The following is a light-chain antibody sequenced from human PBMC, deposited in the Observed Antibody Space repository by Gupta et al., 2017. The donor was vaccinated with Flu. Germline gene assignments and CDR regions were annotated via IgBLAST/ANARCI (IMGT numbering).Light chain of an antibody. V-gene: IGKV1-39*01. CDR3: HQSYSTPQT. J-gene: IGKJ2*01. Sequence: DTQMTQSPSSLSASVGDRVTITCRARQRIRTSLNWYQQRAGTAPNLLIYDSSTLESGVPPIFSGSGSATDFTLTITMLQLEDFATYYCHQSYSTPQTFGQGTKLEIK. CDR1: QRIRTS. CDR2: DSS.